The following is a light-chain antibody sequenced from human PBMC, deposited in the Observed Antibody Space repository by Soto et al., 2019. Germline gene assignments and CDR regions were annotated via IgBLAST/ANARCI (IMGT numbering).Light chain of an antibody. CDR3: SSYTSSSTYV. V-gene: IGLV2-14*01. CDR2: EVS. CDR1: SSDVGGYNY. Sequence: QSALTQPASVAGSPGQSITISCTGTSSDVGGYNYVSWYQQHPGKAPKLMIYEVSNRPSGVSNRFSGSQSGNTAYLTISGLQAEDEADYYCSSYTSSSTYVFGTGTKLTVL. J-gene: IGLJ1*01.